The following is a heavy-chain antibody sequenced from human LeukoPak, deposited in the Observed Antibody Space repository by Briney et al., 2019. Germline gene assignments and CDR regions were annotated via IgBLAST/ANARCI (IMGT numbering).Heavy chain of an antibody. CDR1: GFTFSSYA. D-gene: IGHD3-22*01. J-gene: IGHJ4*02. V-gene: IGHV3-23*01. CDR3: AKGTRTISVITVLYGDY. Sequence: SGGSLRLSCAASGFTFSSYAMSWVRQAPGKGLEWVSVISGGGGGTNYADSVKGRFTISRDNSKNTLYLQMNSLRAEDTAVYYCAKGTRTISVITVLYGDYWGQGTLVTVSP. CDR2: ISGGGGGT.